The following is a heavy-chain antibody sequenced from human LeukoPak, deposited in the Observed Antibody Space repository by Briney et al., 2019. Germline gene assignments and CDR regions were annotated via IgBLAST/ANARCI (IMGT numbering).Heavy chain of an antibody. J-gene: IGHJ4*02. V-gene: IGHV4-4*02. CDR2: IYHSGTT. D-gene: IGHD5-12*01. Sequence: SETLSLTCAVSGGSISSINWWSGVRQPPRKGLEWLGEIYHSGTTNYNPSLKSRVTISVDKSRNQFSLKLSSVTAADTAVYYCARWIVAGAAPFDCWGQGTLVTVSS. CDR3: ARWIVAGAAPFDC. CDR1: GGSISSINW.